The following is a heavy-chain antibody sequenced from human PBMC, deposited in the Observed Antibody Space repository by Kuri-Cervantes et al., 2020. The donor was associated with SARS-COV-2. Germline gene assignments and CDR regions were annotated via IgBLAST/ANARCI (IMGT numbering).Heavy chain of an antibody. D-gene: IGHD6-13*01. CDR2: ISSSSSYI. Sequence: GGSLRLSCAASGFTFSSYAMHWVRQAPGKGLEWVSSISSSSSYIYYADSVKGRFTISRDNAKNSLYLQMNSLRAEDTAVYYCARDSPDSSSWYYYYYGMDVWGQGTTVTVSS. CDR1: GFTFSSYA. J-gene: IGHJ6*02. V-gene: IGHV3-21*01. CDR3: ARDSPDSSSWYYYYYGMDV.